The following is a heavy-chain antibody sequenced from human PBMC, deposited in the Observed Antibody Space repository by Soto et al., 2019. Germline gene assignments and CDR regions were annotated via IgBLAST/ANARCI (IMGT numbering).Heavy chain of an antibody. D-gene: IGHD3-3*01. J-gene: IGHJ4*02. V-gene: IGHV4-39*01. CDR2: IYFNGST. CDR1: GGSISSRSYF. Sequence: SETLSLTCTVSGGSISSRSYFWGWIRQPPGKGLEWIGNIYFNGSTYFNPSLKSRVTISVDTSKNQFSLKLNSVTAADTAFYYCARCRTIFGVITSFDYWGQGALVTVSS. CDR3: ARCRTIFGVITSFDY.